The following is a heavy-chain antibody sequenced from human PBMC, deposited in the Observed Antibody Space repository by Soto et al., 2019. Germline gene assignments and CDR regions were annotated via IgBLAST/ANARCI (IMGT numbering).Heavy chain of an antibody. Sequence: GGSLRLSCAASGFTFSGSAMHWVRQASGKGLEWVGRIRSKANSYATAYAASVKGRFTISRDDSKNTAYLQMNSLKTEDTAVYYCSIAVRGSSSERGYYYYMDVWGKGTTVTVSS. V-gene: IGHV3-73*01. CDR3: SIAVRGSSSERGYYYYMDV. CDR1: GFTFSGSA. J-gene: IGHJ6*03. D-gene: IGHD6-6*01. CDR2: IRSKANSYAT.